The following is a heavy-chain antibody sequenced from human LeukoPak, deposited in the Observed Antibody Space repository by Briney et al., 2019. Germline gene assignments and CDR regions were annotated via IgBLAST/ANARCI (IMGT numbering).Heavy chain of an antibody. J-gene: IGHJ4*02. CDR3: ARQEWLATFDY. V-gene: IGHV3-7*01. CDR1: GFTLSSYW. D-gene: IGHD6-19*01. Sequence: PGGSLRLSCAASGFTLSSYWMSWVRQAPGKGLEWVANIKQDGSEKYYVDSVKGRFTISRDNAKNSLYLQMNSLRAEDTAVYYCARQEWLATFDYWGQGTLVTVSS. CDR2: IKQDGSEK.